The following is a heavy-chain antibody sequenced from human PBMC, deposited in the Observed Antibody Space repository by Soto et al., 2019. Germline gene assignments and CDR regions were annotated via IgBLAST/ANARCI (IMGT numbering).Heavy chain of an antibody. CDR3: AKIGYNDWDFDY. Sequence: GGSLRLSCAASGFTFSRYWMTWVRQAPGKGLEWVANINQDVSQKLNVDSVRGRFTISRDDAKNSVYLQMNNLRADDTAVYYCAKIGYNDWDFDYWGQGTLVTVSS. CDR2: INQDVSQK. D-gene: IGHD3-22*01. V-gene: IGHV3-7*01. J-gene: IGHJ4*02. CDR1: GFTFSRYW.